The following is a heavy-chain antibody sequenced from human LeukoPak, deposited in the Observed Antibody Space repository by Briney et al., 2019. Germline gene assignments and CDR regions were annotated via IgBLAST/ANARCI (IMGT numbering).Heavy chain of an antibody. J-gene: IGHJ5*02. CDR2: IYYSGST. D-gene: IGHD2-21*02. V-gene: IGHV4-39*07. CDR3: ARVVTPRFDP. Sequence: PSETLSLTCTVSGGSISSSSYYYFWLRQPPRKPLEWIGSIYYSGSTYYNPSLKSRVTISVDTSKNQFSLKLSSVTAADTAVYYCARVVTPRFDPWGQGTLVTVSS. CDR1: GGSISSSSYY.